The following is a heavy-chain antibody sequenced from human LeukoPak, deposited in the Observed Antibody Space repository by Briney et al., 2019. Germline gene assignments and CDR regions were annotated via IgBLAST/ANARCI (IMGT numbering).Heavy chain of an antibody. CDR1: GYTFTGYY. J-gene: IGHJ3*02. Sequence: ASVKVSCKASGYTFTGYYMHWVRQAPGQGLEWMGWINPNSGGTNYAQKFQGRVTMTRDTSISTAYMELSRLRSDDTAVYHCARDRRRDFTYYYDSSGYYFAFDIWGQGTMVTVSS. CDR2: INPNSGGT. D-gene: IGHD3-22*01. V-gene: IGHV1-2*02. CDR3: ARDRRRDFTYYYDSSGYYFAFDI.